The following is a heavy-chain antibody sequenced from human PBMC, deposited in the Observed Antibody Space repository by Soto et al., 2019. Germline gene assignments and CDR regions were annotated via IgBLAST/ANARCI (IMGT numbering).Heavy chain of an antibody. J-gene: IGHJ5*02. CDR2: IDSNSGGP. CDR1: GYPFTVYY. D-gene: IGHD2-15*01. Sequence: ASVTVSCKASGYPFTVYYIHWVRQAPGQGLEWMGWIDSNSGGPHYAQRFQGRVTMTRDTSIGTAYMELSGLTSDDTAVYYCAREVALGSGKWFDPWGQGTLGTGSA. V-gene: IGHV1-2*02. CDR3: AREVALGSGKWFDP.